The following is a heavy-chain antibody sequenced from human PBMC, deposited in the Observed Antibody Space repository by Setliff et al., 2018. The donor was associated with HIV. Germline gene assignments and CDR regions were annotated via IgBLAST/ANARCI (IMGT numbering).Heavy chain of an antibody. V-gene: IGHV3-23*01. CDR2: ISGSGSGT. Sequence: ETLSLSCAASGFTFTSHGMTWVRQAPGKGLEWVSAISGSGSGTYYAGSVKGRFTISRDNSKNTLYLQMNSLRAEDTAVYYCAKDFLELSRVNFWGLDAFDIWGQGTMVTVSS. J-gene: IGHJ3*02. CDR1: GFTFTSHG. CDR3: AKDFLELSRVNFWGLDAFDI. D-gene: IGHD3-3*01.